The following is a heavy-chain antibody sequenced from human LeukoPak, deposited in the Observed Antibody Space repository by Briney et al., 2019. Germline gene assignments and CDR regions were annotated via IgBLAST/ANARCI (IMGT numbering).Heavy chain of an antibody. CDR3: ARMTASGGNYDL. Sequence: PSETLSLTCTVSGGSISSGGYYWSWIRQHPGKGLEWIGYIYYSGSTYYNPSLKSRVTISVDTSKNQFSLKLSSVTAADTAVYYCARMTASGGNYDLWGQGTLVTVSS. CDR1: GGSISSGGYY. J-gene: IGHJ5*02. V-gene: IGHV4-31*03. D-gene: IGHD4-11*01. CDR2: IYYSGST.